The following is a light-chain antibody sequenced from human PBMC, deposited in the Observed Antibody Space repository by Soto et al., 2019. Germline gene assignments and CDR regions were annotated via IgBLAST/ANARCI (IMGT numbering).Light chain of an antibody. CDR1: SSDVDNY. V-gene: IGLV2-14*03. Sequence: QSALTQPASVSGSPGQSITISCTGTSSDVDNYVSWYQQHPGKAPKLMIYDVSNRPSGVSNRFSGSKSGNTASLTISGLQAEDEADYYCNSYTGSSTPYVFGTGTQLTVL. J-gene: IGLJ1*01. CDR2: DVS. CDR3: NSYTGSSTPYV.